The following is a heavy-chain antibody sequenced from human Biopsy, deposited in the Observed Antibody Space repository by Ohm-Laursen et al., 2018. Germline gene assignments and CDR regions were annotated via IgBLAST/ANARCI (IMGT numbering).Heavy chain of an antibody. Sequence: GSVKVSCKVSGYTLTELSMHWVRQSPGKGLEWMGGFAPEDGKTFYAQNFQGRVTMTEDASTDTAYMELSCLRSEDTAVYYCAAGFRTGWYWFDSWGQGTLVTVSS. J-gene: IGHJ5*01. CDR2: FAPEDGKT. D-gene: IGHD6-19*01. CDR1: GYTLTELS. CDR3: AAGFRTGWYWFDS. V-gene: IGHV1-24*01.